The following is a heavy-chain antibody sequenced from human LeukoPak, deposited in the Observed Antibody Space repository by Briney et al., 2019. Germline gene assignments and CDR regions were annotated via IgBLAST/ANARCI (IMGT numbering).Heavy chain of an antibody. D-gene: IGHD3-10*01. CDR2: IPSSGST. Sequence: PSETLSLTCSVSGGSINSYSWSWIRQPAGNALEWIGRIPSSGSTNYNPSLTSRVTMSVDTSKNQFSLKLNSVTAADMAVYYCARGSGGGSGRYYKDHYYGMDVWGPGTTVTVS. CDR1: GGSINSYS. CDR3: ARGSGGGSGRYYKDHYYGMDV. J-gene: IGHJ6*02. V-gene: IGHV4-4*07.